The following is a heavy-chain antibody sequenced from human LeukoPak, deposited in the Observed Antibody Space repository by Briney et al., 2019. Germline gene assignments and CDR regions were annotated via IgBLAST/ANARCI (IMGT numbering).Heavy chain of an antibody. CDR2: IYYSGST. Sequence: SETLSLTCTVSGGSMSPYHWGWIRQPPGKGLEWTGYIYYSGSTNYNPSLNSRVTTSVDTSKNQFSLRLSSVTAADTAIYYCARAVSGRFDYWGQGTLVTVSS. CDR1: GGSMSPYH. CDR3: ARAVSGRFDY. J-gene: IGHJ4*02. V-gene: IGHV4-59*08. D-gene: IGHD6-19*01.